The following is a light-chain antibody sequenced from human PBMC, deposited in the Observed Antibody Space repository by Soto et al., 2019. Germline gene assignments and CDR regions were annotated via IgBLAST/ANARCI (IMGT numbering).Light chain of an antibody. J-gene: IGKJ1*01. CDR2: GTS. CDR3: QQYGSSPRT. CDR1: QSVSSCY. V-gene: IGKV3-20*01. Sequence: EIVLTQSPGTLSLSPGERATLSCRASQSVSSCYLAWYQQKPGQAPRLLIYGTSRRATGIPDRFSGSGSGTDFTLTISRLEPEDFAVYYCQQYGSSPRTFGQGTKVEIK.